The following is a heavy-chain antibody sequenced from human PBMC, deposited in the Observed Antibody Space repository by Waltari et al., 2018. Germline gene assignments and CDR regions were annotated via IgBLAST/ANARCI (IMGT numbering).Heavy chain of an antibody. V-gene: IGHV7-4-1*02. Sequence: VQVVQSGSELKKPGTSVKISCKASGYTVTDYSLNWVRQASGKGFEWMARINTHTVKSTYAPDFTVRFVVSLDTSVSTAYLEIISLKAEDTAVYYCARVSTNNGPGDLDYWGQGTLVTVSA. CDR1: GYTVTDYS. J-gene: IGHJ4*02. D-gene: IGHD2-8*01. CDR2: INTHTVKS. CDR3: ARVSTNNGPGDLDY.